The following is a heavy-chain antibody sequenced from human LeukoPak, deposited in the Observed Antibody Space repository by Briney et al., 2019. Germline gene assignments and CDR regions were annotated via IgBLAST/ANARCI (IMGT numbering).Heavy chain of an antibody. CDR2: IYYSGST. J-gene: IGHJ4*02. CDR1: GGPISSYY. V-gene: IGHV4-59*01. Sequence: SETLSFTCTVSGGPISSYYWSWIRQPPGKGLEWIGYIYYSGSTNYNPSLKSRVTISVDTSKNQFSLKLSSVTAADTAVYYCARGPNSSSWYPFDYWGQGTLVTVSS. D-gene: IGHD6-13*01. CDR3: ARGPNSSSWYPFDY.